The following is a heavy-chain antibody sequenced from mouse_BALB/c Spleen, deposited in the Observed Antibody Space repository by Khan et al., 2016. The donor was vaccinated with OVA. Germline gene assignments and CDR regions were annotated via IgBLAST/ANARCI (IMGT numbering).Heavy chain of an antibody. J-gene: IGHJ2*01. Sequence: EVELVESGPGLVKPSQSLSLTCPVTGYSITSGYGWNWIRQFPGNKLEWMGYISYSGSTNYNPSLKSRISITRDTSKNQFFLQLNSVTTEDTATYYCARTARIKYWGQGITLTVSS. V-gene: IGHV3-2*02. CDR3: ARTARIKY. CDR1: GYSITSGYG. CDR2: ISYSGST. D-gene: IGHD1-2*01.